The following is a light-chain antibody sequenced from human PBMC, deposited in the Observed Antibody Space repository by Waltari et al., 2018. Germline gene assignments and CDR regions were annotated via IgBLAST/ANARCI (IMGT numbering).Light chain of an antibody. CDR3: QHYVRLPAT. V-gene: IGKV3-20*01. Sequence: EIVLTHSPGTLPLSPGARALLSCRASQTIIKYLAWYQKKPGQAPRLLIYHTSIRAAGIPDRFSGSGSGTDFSLFISRLEPEDFAVYYCQHYVRLPATFGQGTKVEIK. J-gene: IGKJ1*01. CDR1: QTIIKY. CDR2: HTS.